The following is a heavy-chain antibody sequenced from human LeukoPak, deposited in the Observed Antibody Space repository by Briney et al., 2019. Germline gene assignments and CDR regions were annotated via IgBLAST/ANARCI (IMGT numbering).Heavy chain of an antibody. D-gene: IGHD6-6*01. V-gene: IGHV3-30-3*02. CDR2: ISHDGSNK. Sequence: GGSLRLSCAASGFTFSNYAMYWVRQAPGKGLEWVALISHDGSNKYYADSVKGRFTISRDNSKNTLYLQMNSLRAEDTAVYYCAKTERVYSSSSYFDYWGQGTLVTVSS. J-gene: IGHJ4*02. CDR1: GFTFSNYA. CDR3: AKTERVYSSSSYFDY.